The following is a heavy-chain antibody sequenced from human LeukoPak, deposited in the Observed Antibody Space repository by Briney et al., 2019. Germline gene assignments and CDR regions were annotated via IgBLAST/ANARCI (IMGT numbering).Heavy chain of an antibody. CDR1: GASISSYF. D-gene: IGHD3-9*01. CDR2: NYYTGST. Sequence: PSETLSLTCTVSGASISSYFWSWIRQPPGKGLEWIGYNYYTGSTNYNPSLKSRITISVDTSNNQFSLQLSSVTAADTAVYYCASSPDILTGYYNDYWGQGTLVTVSS. CDR3: ASSPDILTGYYNDY. J-gene: IGHJ4*02. V-gene: IGHV4-59*01.